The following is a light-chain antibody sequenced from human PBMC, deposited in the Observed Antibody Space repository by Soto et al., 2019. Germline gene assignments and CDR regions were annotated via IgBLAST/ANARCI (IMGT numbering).Light chain of an antibody. Sequence: QSVLAQPASVSGSPGQSITISCTGTSSDVGGYNYVSWYQPHPGKAPKLMIYDVSNRPSGVSNRFSGSKSGNTASLTISGLQAEDEADYYCSSYTSSSSVFGTGTKVTVL. CDR3: SSYTSSSSV. CDR2: DVS. CDR1: SSDVGGYNY. J-gene: IGLJ1*01. V-gene: IGLV2-14*01.